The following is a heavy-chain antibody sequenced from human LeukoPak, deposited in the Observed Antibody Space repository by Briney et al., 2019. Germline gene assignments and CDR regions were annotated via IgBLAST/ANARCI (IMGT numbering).Heavy chain of an antibody. D-gene: IGHD6-13*01. Sequence: ASVKVSCTASGYTFTIYDINWVRQAPGHGLAWMGWMNPNSGNTGYAQKFQGRVTMTRNTSISTAYMELSSLRSEDTAVYYCAIGQQLVRGAFDIWGQGTMVTVSS. CDR3: AIGQQLVRGAFDI. J-gene: IGHJ3*02. CDR1: GYTFTIYD. V-gene: IGHV1-8*01. CDR2: MNPNSGNT.